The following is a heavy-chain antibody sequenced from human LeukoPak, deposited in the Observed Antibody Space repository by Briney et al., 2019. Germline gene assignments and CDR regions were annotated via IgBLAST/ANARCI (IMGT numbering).Heavy chain of an antibody. CDR1: GFTLSSYG. V-gene: IGHV3-33*01. D-gene: IGHD6-13*01. CDR2: IWYDGINK. CDR3: TRERKSGIAAFDY. Sequence: GRSLRLSCAASGFTLSSYGMHWVRQAPGKGLEWVAVIWYDGINKFHADSVRGRFTISRDNSKNTVYLQMNSLRAEDTAVYYCTRERKSGIAAFDYWGQGTLVTVSS. J-gene: IGHJ4*02.